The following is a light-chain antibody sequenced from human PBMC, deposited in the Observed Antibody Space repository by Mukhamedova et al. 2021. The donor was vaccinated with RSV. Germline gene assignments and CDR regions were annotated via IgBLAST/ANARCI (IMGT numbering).Light chain of an antibody. CDR2: AAS. CDR3: EQSYGTPWT. V-gene: IGKV1-39*01. Sequence: WYQRRVHGKAPNLLIFAASTLQSGVPSRFSGSGSGTDFTLTISSLQPEDFATYYCEQSYGTPWTFGQGTKVEIK. J-gene: IGKJ1*01.